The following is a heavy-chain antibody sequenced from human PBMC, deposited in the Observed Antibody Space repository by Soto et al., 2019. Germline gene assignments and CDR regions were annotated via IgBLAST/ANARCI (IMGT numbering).Heavy chain of an antibody. V-gene: IGHV3-9*01. D-gene: IGHD4-17*01. J-gene: IGHJ5*02. CDR2: ISWNSGSI. CDR1: GFTFDDYA. CDR3: AKDRYGDIHGWFDP. Sequence: EVQLVESGGGLVQPGRSLRLSCAASGFTFDDYAMHWVRQAPGKGLEWVSGISWNSGSIGYADSVKGRFTISRDNAKNSLYLQMNSLRAEDTALYYCAKDRYGDIHGWFDPWGQGTLVTVSS.